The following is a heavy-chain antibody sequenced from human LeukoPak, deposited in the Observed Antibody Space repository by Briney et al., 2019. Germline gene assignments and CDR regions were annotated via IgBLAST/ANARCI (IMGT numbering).Heavy chain of an antibody. CDR2: IYYSGST. CDR1: GGSISSYY. Sequence: PSETLSLTCTVSGGSISSYYWSWIRQPPGKGLEWIGYIYYSGSTNYNPSLKSRVTISVDTSKNQFSLKLSSVTAADTAVYYCAGSSTVTTYPRFDYWGQGTLVTVSS. D-gene: IGHD4-17*01. CDR3: AGSSTVTTYPRFDY. V-gene: IGHV4-59*01. J-gene: IGHJ4*02.